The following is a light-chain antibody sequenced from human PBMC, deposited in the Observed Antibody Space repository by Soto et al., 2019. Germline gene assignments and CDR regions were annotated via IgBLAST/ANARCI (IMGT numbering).Light chain of an antibody. CDR2: EAS. Sequence: IVFTQSPGTLSLSPGERATLSCRASQALQRSFLAWYQHKPGQAPRLLIYEASRRATGIPARFSGSGSGTDFTLVSSSLEPEDFAVYYCQQRYNWPWTFGQGTKVDIK. CDR3: QQRYNWPWT. CDR1: QALQRSF. V-gene: IGKV3D-20*02. J-gene: IGKJ1*01.